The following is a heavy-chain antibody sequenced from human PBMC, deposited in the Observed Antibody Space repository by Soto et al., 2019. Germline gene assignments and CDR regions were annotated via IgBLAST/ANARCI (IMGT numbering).Heavy chain of an antibody. CDR1: GFTVSSNY. V-gene: IGHV3-53*04. Sequence: PGGSLRLSCAASGFTVSSNYMSWVRQAPGKGLEWVSVIYSGGSTYYADSVKGRFTISRHNSKNTLYLQMNSLRAEDTAVYYCARAVKDIVVVPAAHWGQGTLVTVSS. J-gene: IGHJ4*02. CDR2: IYSGGST. CDR3: ARAVKDIVVVPAAH. D-gene: IGHD2-2*01.